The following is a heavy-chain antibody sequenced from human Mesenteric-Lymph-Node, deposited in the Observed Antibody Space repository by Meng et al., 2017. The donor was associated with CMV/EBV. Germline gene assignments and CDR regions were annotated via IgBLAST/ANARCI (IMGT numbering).Heavy chain of an antibody. V-gene: IGHV3-20*01. J-gene: IGHJ6*02. D-gene: IGHD3-10*01. CDR2: INWNGDST. CDR1: GYTFEEYG. Sequence: SCKASGYTFEEYGMTWVRQVPGKGLEWVSGINWNGDSTGYADSVKGRFTISRDNAKNSLYLQMDSLRAEDTALYHCARPHYGSGRHFYYYGMDVWGQGTTVTVSS. CDR3: ARPHYGSGRHFYYYGMDV.